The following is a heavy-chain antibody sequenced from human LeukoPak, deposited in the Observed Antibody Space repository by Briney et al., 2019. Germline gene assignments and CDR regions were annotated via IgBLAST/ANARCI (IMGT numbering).Heavy chain of an antibody. V-gene: IGHV3-21*01. D-gene: IGHD6-13*01. CDR2: ISSSSSYI. J-gene: IGHJ6*03. CDR3: ARVKQQLVRLLGRDTTYYYYYYMDV. CDR1: GFTFSSYS. Sequence: GGSLRLSCAASGFTFSSYSMNWVRQAPGKGLEWVSSISSSSSYIYYADSVKGRFTISRDNAKNSLFLQMNSLRAEDTAVYFCARVKQQLVRLLGRDTTYYYYYYMDVWGKGTTVTVSS.